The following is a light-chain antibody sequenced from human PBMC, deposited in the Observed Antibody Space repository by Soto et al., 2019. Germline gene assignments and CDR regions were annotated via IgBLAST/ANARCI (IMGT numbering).Light chain of an antibody. CDR3: QKDNSAPYT. V-gene: IGKV1-27*01. J-gene: IGKJ2*01. CDR2: GAS. Sequence: DIQMTQSQSSLSASVGDRVTITCRASQDINNYLAWYEQKPGKAPRLLIYGASDLQSGVPARFSGSGSGTDFTLTISSLQPEDVATYYCQKDNSAPYTFGQGTKLVIK. CDR1: QDINNY.